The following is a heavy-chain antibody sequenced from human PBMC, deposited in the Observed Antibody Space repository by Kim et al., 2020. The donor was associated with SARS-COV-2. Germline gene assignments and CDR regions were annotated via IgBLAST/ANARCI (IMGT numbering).Heavy chain of an antibody. J-gene: IGHJ4*02. CDR3: AIRQGKLPPYYFDY. Sequence: NPSLKSRLTLSVDSSKNQFSLRLSSVTAADTAVYYCAIRQGKLPPYYFDYWGQGTLVTVSS. D-gene: IGHD3-10*01. V-gene: IGHV4-31*02.